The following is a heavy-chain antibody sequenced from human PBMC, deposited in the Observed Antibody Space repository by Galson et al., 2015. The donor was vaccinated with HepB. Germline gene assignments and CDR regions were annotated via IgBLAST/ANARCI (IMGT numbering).Heavy chain of an antibody. Sequence: SVKVSCKASGYTFTSYGISWVRQAPGQGLEWMGWISAYNGNTNYAQKLQGRVTMTTDTSTSTAYMELRSLRSDDTAVYYCATNYGSGSYYNALLDYWGQGTLVTVSS. V-gene: IGHV1-18*01. CDR3: ATNYGSGSYYNALLDY. J-gene: IGHJ4*02. D-gene: IGHD3-10*01. CDR1: GYTFTSYG. CDR2: ISAYNGNT.